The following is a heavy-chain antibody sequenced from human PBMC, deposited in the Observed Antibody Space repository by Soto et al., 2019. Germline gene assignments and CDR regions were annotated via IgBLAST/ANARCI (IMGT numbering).Heavy chain of an antibody. CDR1: GFTFSSFA. V-gene: IGHV3-23*01. CDR3: AKRREGGYYIFDY. J-gene: IGHJ4*02. D-gene: IGHD3-10*01. Sequence: GGSLRLSCAASGFTFSSFAMSWVRQAPGKGLEWVSSISGSGESTYYADSVKGRLSISRDNSKNTLHLQMNSLRAEDTAVYYCAKRREGGYYIFDYWGQRTPVTVSS. CDR2: ISGSGEST.